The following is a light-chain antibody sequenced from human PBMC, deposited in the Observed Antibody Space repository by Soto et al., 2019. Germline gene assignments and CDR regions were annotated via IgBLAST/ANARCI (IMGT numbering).Light chain of an antibody. CDR1: QRITT. CDR2: GLS. V-gene: IGKV3-15*01. CDR3: QQYYDWPT. J-gene: IGKJ1*01. Sequence: EIVLTQSPATLSFSAGERATLSCRASQRITTVAWYQQKPGQAPRLLIYGLSIRAPGVPARFSVSGSGTEFTLTISSLQSEDFAVYFCQQYYDWPTFGQGTKVDIK.